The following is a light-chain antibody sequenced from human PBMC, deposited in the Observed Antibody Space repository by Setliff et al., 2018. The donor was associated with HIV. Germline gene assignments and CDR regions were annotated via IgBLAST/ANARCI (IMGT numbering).Light chain of an antibody. CDR1: STDVGAYNY. CDR2: DVT. J-gene: IGLJ1*01. CDR3: CSYADSGTYL. V-gene: IGLV2-14*03. Sequence: QSALTQTASVSGSPGQSITISCTGTSTDVGAYNYVSRYQQHPGKAPKLLIYDVTSRPSGVSDRFSGSKSGDTASLTISGLQAEDEADYYCCSYADSGTYLFGTGTKVTVL.